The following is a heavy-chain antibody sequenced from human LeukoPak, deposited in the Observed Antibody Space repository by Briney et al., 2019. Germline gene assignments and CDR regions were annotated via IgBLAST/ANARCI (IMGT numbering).Heavy chain of an antibody. V-gene: IGHV3-23*01. CDR3: AKWGYIVVVPAAIRDAY. D-gene: IGHD2-2*01. J-gene: IGHJ4*02. CDR1: GFTFSSYA. Sequence: QPGGSLRLSCAASGFTFSSYAMSWVRQAPGKGLEWVSAISGSGGSTYYADSVRGRFTISRDNSKNTLYLQMDSLRAEDTAVYYCAKWGYIVVVPAAIRDAYWGQGTLVTVSS. CDR2: ISGSGGST.